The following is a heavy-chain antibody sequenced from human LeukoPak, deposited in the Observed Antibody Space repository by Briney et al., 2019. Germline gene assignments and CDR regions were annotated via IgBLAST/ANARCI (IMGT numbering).Heavy chain of an antibody. J-gene: IGHJ4*02. CDR2: MNSNSGNS. Sequence: GASVKDSCKASGCTFTSYHINGVRQASGQGGEWMGWMNSNSGNSGYAQKFQGRVTITRNTYISKAYMELNSLRAEETDVYYCARSPSFEQSLTLTTVTTFDYWAQGTLVTVSS. D-gene: IGHD4-17*01. CDR3: ARSPSFEQSLTLTTVTTFDY. CDR1: GCTFTSYH. V-gene: IGHV1-8*03.